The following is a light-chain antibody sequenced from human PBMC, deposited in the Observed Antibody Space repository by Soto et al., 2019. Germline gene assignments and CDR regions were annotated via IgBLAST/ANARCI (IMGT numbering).Light chain of an antibody. V-gene: IGLV2-14*01. Sequence: SVLTQPASVSGSPGRWITISCTGTSSDVGAYNYVSWYQQHPGKAPRLMICDVSNRPSGVSNRFSGSKSGNTASLTISGLQAEDEADYYCSSYSSSSTLYVFGTGTKVTVL. CDR2: DVS. J-gene: IGLJ1*01. CDR1: SSDVGAYNY. CDR3: SSYSSSSTLYV.